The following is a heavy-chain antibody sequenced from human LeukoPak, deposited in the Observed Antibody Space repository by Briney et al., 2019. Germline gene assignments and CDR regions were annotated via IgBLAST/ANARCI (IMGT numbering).Heavy chain of an antibody. CDR1: GYTLTGYY. CDR3: ARASGSYYYDSSGYYAFDI. V-gene: IGHV1-2*06. D-gene: IGHD3-22*01. CDR2: INPNSGGT. J-gene: IGHJ3*02. Sequence: ASVKVSCKASGYTLTGYYMHWVRQAPGQGLEWMGRINPNSGGTSYAQKFQGRVTMTRDTSISTAYMEQSRLRSDDTAVYYCARASGSYYYDSSGYYAFDIWGQGTMVTVSS.